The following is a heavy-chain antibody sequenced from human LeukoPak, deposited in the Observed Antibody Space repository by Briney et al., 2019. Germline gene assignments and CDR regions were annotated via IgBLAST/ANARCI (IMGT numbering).Heavy chain of an antibody. CDR1: GGTFSNYA. CDR3: ARALRDGYSVGAFDI. Sequence: SVKVSCKASGGTFSNYAINWVRQAPGRGLEWMGRVIPILSIGNYAQKFQDRVTITADKSTRTDYMELSSLRSEDTAVYYCARALRDGYSVGAFDIWGQGTMVTVSS. J-gene: IGHJ3*02. CDR2: VIPILSIG. V-gene: IGHV1-69*04. D-gene: IGHD5-24*01.